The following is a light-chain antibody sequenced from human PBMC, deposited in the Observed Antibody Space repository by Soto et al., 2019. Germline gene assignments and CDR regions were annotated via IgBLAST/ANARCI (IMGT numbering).Light chain of an antibody. V-gene: IGKV3-20*01. Sequence: EILLTQSPGTLSLSPGERATLSCRASQSVSPSSLAWYQQRPGQSPRLLIYGASSRATGIPDRFSGRGSGTDFTLIISRLEPEDFAVYFCQQYDNWPYTFGQGTKLEIK. CDR2: GAS. CDR1: QSVSPSS. J-gene: IGKJ2*01. CDR3: QQYDNWPYT.